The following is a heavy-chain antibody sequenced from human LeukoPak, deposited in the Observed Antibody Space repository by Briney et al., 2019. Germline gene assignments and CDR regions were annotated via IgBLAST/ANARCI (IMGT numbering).Heavy chain of an antibody. D-gene: IGHD6-13*01. CDR1: GFTFSYYA. Sequence: GGSLRLSCSASGFTFSYYAIHWVRQAPGKGLERISTISGDGVNTDYADSVKGRFTISRDNSKSTVYLQVSTLRPEDTAVYYCVKAAGSWFGYFDYWGQGTLVTVSS. V-gene: IGHV3-64D*06. CDR3: VKAAGSWFGYFDY. J-gene: IGHJ4*02. CDR2: ISGDGVNT.